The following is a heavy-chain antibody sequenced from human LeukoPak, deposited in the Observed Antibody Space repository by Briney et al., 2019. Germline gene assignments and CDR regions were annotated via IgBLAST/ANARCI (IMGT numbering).Heavy chain of an antibody. CDR2: INHSGST. CDR3: AGEIAALGH. J-gene: IGHJ4*02. Sequence: SETLSLTCAVYGGSFSGYYWSWIRQPPGKGLEWIGEINHSGSTNYNPSLKSRVTISVDTSKSQFSLNLSSVTAADTAVYYCAGEIAALGHWGQGTLVTVSS. D-gene: IGHD6-6*01. CDR1: GGSFSGYY. V-gene: IGHV4-34*01.